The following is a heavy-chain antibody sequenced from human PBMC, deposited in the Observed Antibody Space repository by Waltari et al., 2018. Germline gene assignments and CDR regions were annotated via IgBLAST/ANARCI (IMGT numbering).Heavy chain of an antibody. Sequence: QVQLVESGGGVVQLGRSLRLSCAASGFTFSSYAMLWVGQAPGKGLEWVAVISYDGSNKYYADSVKGRFTISRDNSKNTLYLQMNSLRAEDTAVYYCARPPIQLWGGPGVNWGQGTLVTVSS. CDR2: ISYDGSNK. CDR1: GFTFSSYA. V-gene: IGHV3-30*01. CDR3: ARPPIQLWGGPGVN. J-gene: IGHJ4*02. D-gene: IGHD5-18*01.